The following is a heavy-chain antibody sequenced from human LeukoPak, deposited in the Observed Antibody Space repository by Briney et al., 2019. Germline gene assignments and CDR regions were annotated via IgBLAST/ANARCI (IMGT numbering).Heavy chain of an antibody. Sequence: SETLSLTCTVSGGSTSSSSYYWGWIRQPPGKGLEWIGSIYYTGSTYYNPSLKSRVTISVDTSKNQFSLKLSSVTAADTAVYYCARRCSSSNCFYYWGQGTLVTVSS. CDR1: GGSTSSSSYY. CDR3: ARRCSSSNCFYY. J-gene: IGHJ4*02. D-gene: IGHD2-2*01. CDR2: IYYTGST. V-gene: IGHV4-39*01.